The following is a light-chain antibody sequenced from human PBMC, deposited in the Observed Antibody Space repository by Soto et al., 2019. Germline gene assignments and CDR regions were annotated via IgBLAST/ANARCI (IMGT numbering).Light chain of an antibody. J-gene: IGLJ1*01. CDR2: GTS. Sequence: QSVLTQPPSVSGASGQRVTISCTGSRSNIGAGYDVHWYQQRPGTAPKLLIYGTSHRPSGVPDRLSGSKSGTSASLAIAGLQAEYEADSYCQSFDDRRGVFVTGTKLTVL. CDR1: RSNIGAGYD. CDR3: QSFDDRRGV. V-gene: IGLV1-40*01.